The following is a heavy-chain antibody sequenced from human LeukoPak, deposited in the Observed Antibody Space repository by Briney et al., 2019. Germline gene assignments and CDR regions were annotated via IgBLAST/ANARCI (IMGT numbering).Heavy chain of an antibody. CDR2: IRQDGSEK. CDR1: GFSFSSYW. D-gene: IGHD3-10*01. V-gene: IGHV3-7*01. J-gene: IGHJ4*02. CDR3: ASGVYYLDY. Sequence: GGSLRLSCVASGFSFSSYWMTWVRQAPGKGLEWVASIRQDGSEKYYVDSVQGRFTISRDNAKNSLFLQMNSLRAEDTAIYYCASGVYYLDYWGQGTLVTVSS.